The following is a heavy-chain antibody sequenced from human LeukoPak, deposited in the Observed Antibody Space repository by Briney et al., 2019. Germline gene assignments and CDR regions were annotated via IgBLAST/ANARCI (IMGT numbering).Heavy chain of an antibody. D-gene: IGHD2-21*01. Sequence: QPGGSLRLSCAASGFTFSSYAMSWVRQAPGKGLEWVSAISGSGGSTYYADSVKGRFTISRDNSKNTLYLQMNSLRAEDTAVYYCATLYHDQSLWRYYYYYMDVWGKGTTVTVSS. CDR1: GFTFSSYA. CDR3: ATLYHDQSLWRYYYYYMDV. V-gene: IGHV3-23*01. CDR2: ISGSGGST. J-gene: IGHJ6*03.